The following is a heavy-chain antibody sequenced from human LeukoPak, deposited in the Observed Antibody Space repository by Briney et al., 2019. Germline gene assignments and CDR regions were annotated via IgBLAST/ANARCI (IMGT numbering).Heavy chain of an antibody. Sequence: GGSLRLSCAASGFTFSSYWMHWVRQAPGKGLVWVSRINSDGGSTSYADSVKGRFTISRDNAKNTLYLQMNSLRAEDTAVYYCARRIQGMAPYYFDYWGQGTLVAVSS. CDR1: GFTFSSYW. D-gene: IGHD5-24*01. CDR2: INSDGGST. CDR3: ARRIQGMAPYYFDY. V-gene: IGHV3-74*01. J-gene: IGHJ4*02.